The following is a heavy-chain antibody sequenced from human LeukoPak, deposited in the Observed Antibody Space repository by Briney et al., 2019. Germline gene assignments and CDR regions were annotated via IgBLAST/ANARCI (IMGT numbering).Heavy chain of an antibody. CDR1: GFPFSNFA. Sequence: GGSLRLSCAASGFPFSNFAMTWVRQAPGKGLEWVSVIRASGGGRYYADSVKGRFTISRDNSKDTLYLQMDSLRAEDTAVYFCAKQAAGSSTWYSLHFDYWGQGTLVTVSA. V-gene: IGHV3-23*01. CDR3: AKQAAGSSTWYSLHFDY. J-gene: IGHJ4*02. D-gene: IGHD2-2*01. CDR2: IRASGGGR.